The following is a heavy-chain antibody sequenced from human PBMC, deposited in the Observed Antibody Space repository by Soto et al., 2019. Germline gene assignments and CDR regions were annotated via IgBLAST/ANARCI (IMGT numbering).Heavy chain of an antibody. CDR3: ARDGGAYGYFDY. D-gene: IGHD4-17*01. Sequence: GESLKISCAASGFTFSSYAMHWVRQAPGKGLEWVAVISYDGSNKYYADSVKGRFTISRDNSKNTLYLQMNSLRAEDTAVYYCARDGGAYGYFDYWGQGTLVTVSS. CDR2: ISYDGSNK. V-gene: IGHV3-30*04. CDR1: GFTFSSYA. J-gene: IGHJ4*02.